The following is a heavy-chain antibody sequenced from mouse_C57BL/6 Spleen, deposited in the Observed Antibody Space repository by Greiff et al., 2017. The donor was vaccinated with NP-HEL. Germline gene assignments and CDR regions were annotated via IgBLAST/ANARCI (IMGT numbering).Heavy chain of an antibody. J-gene: IGHJ2*01. V-gene: IGHV1-50*01. CDR2: IDPSDSYT. CDR1: GYTFTSYW. Sequence: QVKLQQPGAELVKPGASVKLSCKASGYTFTSYWMQWVKQRPGQGLEWIGEIDPSDSYTNYNQKFKGKATLTVDTSSSTAYMQLSSLTSEDSAVYYCACSWDYWGQGTTLTVSS. CDR3: ACSWDY.